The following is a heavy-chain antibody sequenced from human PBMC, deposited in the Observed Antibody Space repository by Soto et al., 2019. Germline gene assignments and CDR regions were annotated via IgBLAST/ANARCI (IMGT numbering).Heavy chain of an antibody. CDR2: ISFDGNYK. V-gene: IGHV3-30*18. Sequence: GGSLRLSCAASGFIFSGYGMHWVRQAPGKGLEWVAVISFDGNYKYYADSVKGRFTISRDNSKNTLYLQMSSLRVEDTAVYYCAKNKQRHGDYVYYFDYWGQGTLVTVSS. D-gene: IGHD4-17*01. J-gene: IGHJ4*02. CDR3: AKNKQRHGDYVYYFDY. CDR1: GFIFSGYG.